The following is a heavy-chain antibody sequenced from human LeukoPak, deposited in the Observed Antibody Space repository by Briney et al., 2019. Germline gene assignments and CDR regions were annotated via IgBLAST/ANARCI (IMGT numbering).Heavy chain of an antibody. V-gene: IGHV3-23*01. J-gene: IGHJ4*02. CDR3: ARSGGYYPFDY. CDR1: GFTFSNYA. D-gene: IGHD3-22*01. Sequence: GGSLRLSCAASGFTFSNYAMSWVRQAPGKGLEWVSAIGTSGGSTNYADSVKGRFTTSRDNSKNTLYLQMNSLRAEDTAVYYCARSGGYYPFDYWGQGTLVTVSS. CDR2: IGTSGGST.